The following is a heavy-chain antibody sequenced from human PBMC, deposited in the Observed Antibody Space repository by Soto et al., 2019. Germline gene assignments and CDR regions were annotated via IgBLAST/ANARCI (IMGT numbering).Heavy chain of an antibody. J-gene: IGHJ4*02. CDR3: VSQPTTVIPQAYFDY. Sequence: KPSETRSRTWTVAGGSVTDSSYDWGWIRQSPGKGLDWIGSGYYRGRRYSRSSVKSRVTRSVDTSKNQFSLNLNSVTASDTALSFCVSQPTTVIPQAYFDYWGPGARVTSPQ. CDR1: GGSVTDSSYD. V-gene: IGHV4-39*01. D-gene: IGHD4-4*01. CDR2: GYYRGRR.